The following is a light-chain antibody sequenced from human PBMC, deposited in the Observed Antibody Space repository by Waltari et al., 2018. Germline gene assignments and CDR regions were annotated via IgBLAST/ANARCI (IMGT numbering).Light chain of an antibody. J-gene: IGKJ4*01. Sequence: EIVLTQSPATLSLSPGERVTLSCRASQSVSRSLGWFLQKPGQAPKLLIYEASNWAPGLPGRFSGSGFGRDFTLTISSLEPEDFGVYYWQQRSVWPVTFGGGTKLEI. CDR1: QSVSRS. V-gene: IGKV3-11*02. CDR2: EAS. CDR3: QQRSVWPVT.